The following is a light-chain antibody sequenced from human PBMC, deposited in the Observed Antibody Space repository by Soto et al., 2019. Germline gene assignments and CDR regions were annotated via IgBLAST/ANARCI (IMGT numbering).Light chain of an antibody. J-gene: IGLJ3*02. CDR2: DFS. CDR3: FSYAGNKTVV. V-gene: IGLV2-11*01. CDR1: SSDVGGYIY. Sequence: QSALTQPRSVSGSPGQSVTISCTGTSSDVGGYIYVSWYQQYPAKAPKVMIYDFSRRPSGVPDRFSGSKSGNTASLTISGLQAEDEAVYYCFSYAGNKTVVFGGGTKLTVL.